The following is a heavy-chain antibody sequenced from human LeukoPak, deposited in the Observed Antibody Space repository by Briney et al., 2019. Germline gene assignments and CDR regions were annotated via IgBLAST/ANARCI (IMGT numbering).Heavy chain of an antibody. Sequence: GGSLRLSCAASGFTFSNYAMSWVRQAPGKGLDWVSDISGSGGSTYYADSVKGRFTISRDNSKNTLYLQMNSLRAEDTAVYYCVREEAAALDYWGQGILVTVSS. CDR3: VREEAAALDY. V-gene: IGHV3-23*01. CDR2: ISGSGGST. D-gene: IGHD6-25*01. J-gene: IGHJ4*02. CDR1: GFTFSNYA.